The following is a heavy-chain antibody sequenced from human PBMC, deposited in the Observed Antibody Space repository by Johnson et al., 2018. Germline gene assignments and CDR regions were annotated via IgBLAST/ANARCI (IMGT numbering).Heavy chain of an antibody. CDR2: LNSDGSST. J-gene: IGHJ6*02. CDR3: ARPRAYSSSSDYYYAMDI. V-gene: IGHV3-74*01. D-gene: IGHD6-6*01. Sequence: VQLQESGGGLVQSGGSLRLSCAASGFTFSRYWMHWVRQAPGKGLVWVSRLNSDGSSTRYADSVKGRFTNSRDNAKNTLYLQMNSLRAEDTAVYHCARPRAYSSSSDYYYAMDIWGQGTTVTVSS. CDR1: GFTFSRYW.